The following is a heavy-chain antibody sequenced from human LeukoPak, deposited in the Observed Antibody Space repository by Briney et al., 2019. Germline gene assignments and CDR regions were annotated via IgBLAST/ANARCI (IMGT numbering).Heavy chain of an antibody. V-gene: IGHV3-53*01. Sequence: GGSLRLSCAASGFTVSTNYMNWVRRAPGKGLEWVSILYSGSSTYYADSVEGRFTISRDSSKNTLFLQMNDLRAEDTDVYYCARVGDHFHWYLDLWGRGTLVTVSS. J-gene: IGHJ2*01. CDR2: LYSGSST. CDR1: GFTVSTNY. CDR3: ARVGDHFHWYLDL. D-gene: IGHD3-3*02.